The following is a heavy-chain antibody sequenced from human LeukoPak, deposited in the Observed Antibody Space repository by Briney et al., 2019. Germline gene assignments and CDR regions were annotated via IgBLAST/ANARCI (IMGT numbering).Heavy chain of an antibody. CDR1: GSSISSGGYY. J-gene: IGHJ6*03. CDR2: IYHSGST. Sequence: SQTLSLTCTVSGSSISSGGYYWSWIRQPPGKGLEWIGYIYHSGSTHYNPSLKSRVTISVDTSKNQFSLKLSSVTAADTAVYYCARVGYSYYMDVWGKGTTVTVSS. CDR3: ARVGYSYYMDV. V-gene: IGHV4-30-2*01.